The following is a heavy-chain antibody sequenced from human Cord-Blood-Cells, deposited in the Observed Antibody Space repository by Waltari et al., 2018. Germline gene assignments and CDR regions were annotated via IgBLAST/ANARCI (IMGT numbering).Heavy chain of an antibody. Sequence: QVQLQQWGAGLLKPSETLSLTCAVYGGSFSGYSWSWIRQPPGKGLEWIGEINHSGSTNYNPSLKSRVTISVDTSKNQFSLKLSSVTAADTAVYYCARGLIAVAGPFDYWGQGTLVTVSS. J-gene: IGHJ4*02. V-gene: IGHV4-34*01. CDR1: GGSFSGYS. CDR2: INHSGST. CDR3: ARGLIAVAGPFDY. D-gene: IGHD6-19*01.